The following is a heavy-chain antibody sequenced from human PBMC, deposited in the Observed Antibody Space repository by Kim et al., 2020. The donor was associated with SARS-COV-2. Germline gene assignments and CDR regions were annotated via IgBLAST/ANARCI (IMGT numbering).Heavy chain of an antibody. CDR2: ISSSSSSI. J-gene: IGHJ4*02. V-gene: IGHV3-48*02. Sequence: GGSLRLSCAASGFTFSSYSMNWVRQAPGKGLEWVSYISSSSSSIHYVDSVKGRFTISRDNAKNSLCLQMNSLRDEDTALYSCARRGTTASFDYWCQGTLV. CDR1: GFTFSSYS. D-gene: IGHD2-2*01. CDR3: ARRGTTASFDY.